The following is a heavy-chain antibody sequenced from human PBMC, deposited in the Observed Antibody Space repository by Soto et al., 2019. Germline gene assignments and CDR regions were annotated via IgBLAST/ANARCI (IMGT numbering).Heavy chain of an antibody. V-gene: IGHV3-30-3*01. CDR1: GFTFSSYA. CDR2: ISYDGSNK. CDR3: ARDYYDSSGNLWY. D-gene: IGHD3-22*01. Sequence: QVQLVESGGGVVQPGRSLRLSCAASGFTFSSYAMHWVRQAPGKGLEWVAVISYDGSNKYYADSVKGRFTISRVNSKNTLYLQMNSLRAEDTVVYYCARDYYDSSGNLWYWGQGTLVTVSS. J-gene: IGHJ4*02.